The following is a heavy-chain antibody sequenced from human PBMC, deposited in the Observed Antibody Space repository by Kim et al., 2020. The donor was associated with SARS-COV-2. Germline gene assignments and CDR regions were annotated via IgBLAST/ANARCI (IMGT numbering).Heavy chain of an antibody. CDR3: ATVLRVTMIVQAWYFDY. CDR2: FTPEVGTT. Sequence: ASVKVSCKVSGDTFTKLSMHWVRQAPGKGLEWMGGFTPEVGTTNYAQKFQGRVTMTADTSTDTAYMELSSLRSEDTAVYYCATVLRVTMIVQAWYFDYWGERTLVSVSP. D-gene: IGHD3-22*01. J-gene: IGHJ4*02. CDR1: GDTFTKLS. V-gene: IGHV1-24*01.